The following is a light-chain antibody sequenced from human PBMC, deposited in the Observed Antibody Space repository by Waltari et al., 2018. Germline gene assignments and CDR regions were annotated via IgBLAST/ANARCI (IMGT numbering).Light chain of an antibody. CDR3: HQHGSSPLT. CDR1: QSFSSTY. CDR2: GAS. Sequence: EIVLTQSPDNLSLSPGERATIYCRASQSFSSTYLAWYQHKPGQAPRLLISGASSRATGIPDRFSGSGSGTDFTLTISRLEPEDFAVYYCHQHGSSPLTFGGGTKVEIK. J-gene: IGKJ4*01. V-gene: IGKV3-20*01.